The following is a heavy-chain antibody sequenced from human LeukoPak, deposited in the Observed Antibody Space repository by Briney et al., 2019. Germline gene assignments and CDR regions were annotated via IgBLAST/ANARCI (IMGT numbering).Heavy chain of an antibody. CDR2: ICSGGYT. CDR1: GLTVTSNY. CDR3: ARRLEYSGSKGVFDY. V-gene: IGHV3-66*01. J-gene: IGHJ4*02. D-gene: IGHD1-26*01. Sequence: GGSLRLSCAASGLTVTSNYMTWVRQAPGKGLEWVAIICSGGYTDYADSVKGRFTISRDNSKNTLYLQMNSLRAEDTAVYYCARRLEYSGSKGVFDYWGQGTLVTVSS.